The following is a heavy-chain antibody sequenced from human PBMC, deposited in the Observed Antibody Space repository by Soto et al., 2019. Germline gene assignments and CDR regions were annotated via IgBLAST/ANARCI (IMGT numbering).Heavy chain of an antibody. CDR1: GFTFSSYA. CDR2: ISGSGGST. V-gene: IGHV3-23*01. CDR3: AKDTTGDIVLMVYDESGGFDY. Sequence: GGSLRLSCAASGFTFSSYAMSWVRQAPGKGLEWVSAISGSGGSTYYADSVKGRFTISRDNSKNTLYLQMNSLRAEDTAVYYCAKDTTGDIVLMVYDESGGFDYWGQGTLVTVSS. J-gene: IGHJ4*02. D-gene: IGHD2-8*01.